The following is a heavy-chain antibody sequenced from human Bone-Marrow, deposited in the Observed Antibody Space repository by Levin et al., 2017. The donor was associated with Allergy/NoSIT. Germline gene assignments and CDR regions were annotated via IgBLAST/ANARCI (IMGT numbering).Heavy chain of an antibody. J-gene: IGHJ3*02. D-gene: IGHD2-15*01. Sequence: GGSLRLSCAASGFTFSSYGMHWVRQAPGKGLEWVAVISYDGSNKYYADSVKGRFTISRDNSKNTLYLQMNSLRAEDTAVYYCAKVFYSYSDPNDAFDIWGQGTMVTVSS. V-gene: IGHV3-30*18. CDR3: AKVFYSYSDPNDAFDI. CDR1: GFTFSSYG. CDR2: ISYDGSNK.